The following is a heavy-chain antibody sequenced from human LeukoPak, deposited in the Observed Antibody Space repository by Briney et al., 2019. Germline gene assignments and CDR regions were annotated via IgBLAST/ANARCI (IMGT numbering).Heavy chain of an antibody. Sequence: GGSLRLSCAASGFTFSSYSMDWVRQAPGKGLVWVSRINSDGSSTTYADSVKGRFTISRDNAKNTLYLQMNSLRAEDTAVYYCARDRQWLDAFDIWGQGTMVTVSS. V-gene: IGHV3-74*01. J-gene: IGHJ3*02. CDR3: ARDRQWLDAFDI. CDR1: GFTFSSYS. CDR2: INSDGSST. D-gene: IGHD6-19*01.